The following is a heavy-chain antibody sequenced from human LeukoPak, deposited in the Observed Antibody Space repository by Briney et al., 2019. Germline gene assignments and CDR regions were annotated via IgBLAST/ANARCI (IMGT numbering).Heavy chain of an antibody. CDR2: INPNSGGT. CDR1: GYTFTGYY. CDR3: ASVYSSTSWDY. D-gene: IGHD6-13*01. V-gene: IGHV1-2*06. J-gene: IGHJ4*02. Sequence: VASVKVSCKASGYTFTGYYMHWVRQAPGQGLEWMGRINPNSGGTNYAQKFQGRVTISADKSISTAYLQWSSLKASDTAMYYCASVYSSTSWDYWGQGTLVTVSS.